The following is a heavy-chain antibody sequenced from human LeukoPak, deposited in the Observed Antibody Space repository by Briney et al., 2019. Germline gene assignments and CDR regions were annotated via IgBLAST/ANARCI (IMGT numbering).Heavy chain of an antibody. V-gene: IGHV4-39*01. CDR1: GGSISSSSYY. J-gene: IGHJ1*01. D-gene: IGHD4-17*01. CDR3: ARRIGYGAHAEYFQH. CDR2: IYYSGST. Sequence: SETLSLTCTVSGGSISSSSYYWGWIRQPPGKGLEWIGSIYYSGSTYYNPSLKSRVTISVDTSKNQFSLKLSSVTAADTAVYYCARRIGYGAHAEYFQHWGQGTLVTVSS.